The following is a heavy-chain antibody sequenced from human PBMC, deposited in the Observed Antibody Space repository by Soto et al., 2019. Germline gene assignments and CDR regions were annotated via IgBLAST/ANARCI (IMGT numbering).Heavy chain of an antibody. V-gene: IGHV3-21*03. CDR2: ISSGSNYI. Sequence: EMQLVESGGGLVKPGGSLRLSCSASGFTFNTYSLNWVRQAPGKGLEWVSSISSGSNYIYYRDSVKGRFTISRDNGKTSLSLHMNSLRVKDTAIYYCSRTSITVVFGVDVWGQRTTVTVS. CDR1: GFTFNTYS. J-gene: IGHJ6*02. CDR3: SRTSITVVFGVDV. D-gene: IGHD1-20*01.